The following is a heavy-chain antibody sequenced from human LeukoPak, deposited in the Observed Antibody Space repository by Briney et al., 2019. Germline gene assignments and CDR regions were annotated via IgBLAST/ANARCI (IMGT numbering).Heavy chain of an antibody. V-gene: IGHV3-7*01. D-gene: IGHD4-17*01. CDR1: GFTFSNYW. CDR3: AKSTVTNYFDN. J-gene: IGHJ4*02. CDR2: IKEDGSEK. Sequence: GGSLRLSCVASGFTFSNYWMTWVRQAPGKGLEWVANIKEDGSEKNYADSVKGRFTISRDNAKNSLYLQMNSLRAEDTAVYYCAKSTVTNYFDNWGQGSLVTVSS.